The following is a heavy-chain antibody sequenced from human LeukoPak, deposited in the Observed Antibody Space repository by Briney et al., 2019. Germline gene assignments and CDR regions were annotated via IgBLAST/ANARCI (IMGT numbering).Heavy chain of an antibody. Sequence: EASVKVSCKASGGTFSSYAISWVRQAPGQGLECMGGIIPIFGTANYAQKFQGRVTITADKSTSTAYMELSSLRSEDTAVYYCARGYDSSGSYFDYWGQGTLVTVSS. CDR3: ARGYDSSGSYFDY. J-gene: IGHJ4*02. D-gene: IGHD3-22*01. V-gene: IGHV1-69*06. CDR2: IIPIFGTA. CDR1: GGTFSSYA.